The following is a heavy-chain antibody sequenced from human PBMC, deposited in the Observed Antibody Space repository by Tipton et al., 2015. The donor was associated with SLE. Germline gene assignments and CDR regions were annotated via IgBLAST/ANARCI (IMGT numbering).Heavy chain of an antibody. CDR1: GGSISSHY. J-gene: IGHJ2*01. Sequence: TLSLTCTVSGGSISSHYWSWIRQPPGKGLEWIGEINHSGSTNYNPSLKSRVTISVDTSKNQFSLKLSSVTAADTAVYYCARGGYSSSSGGWYFDLWGRGTLVTVSS. V-gene: IGHV4-34*01. CDR2: INHSGST. D-gene: IGHD6-6*01. CDR3: ARGGYSSSSGGWYFDL.